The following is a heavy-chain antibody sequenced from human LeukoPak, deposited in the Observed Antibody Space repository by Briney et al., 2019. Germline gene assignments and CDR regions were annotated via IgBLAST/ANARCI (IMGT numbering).Heavy chain of an antibody. CDR1: GYTFTSYG. V-gene: IGHV1-18*01. D-gene: IGHD6-19*01. CDR2: ISAYNGNT. J-gene: IGHJ4*02. Sequence: SVKVSCKASGYTFTSYGISWVRRAPGQGLGGRGWISAYNGNTNYAQKLQGRVTMTTDTSTSTAYMELRSLRSDDTAVYYCARDNIAVAAADYWGQGTLVTVSS. CDR3: ARDNIAVAAADY.